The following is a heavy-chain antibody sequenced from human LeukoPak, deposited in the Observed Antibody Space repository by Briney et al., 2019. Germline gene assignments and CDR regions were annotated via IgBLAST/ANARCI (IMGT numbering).Heavy chain of an antibody. J-gene: IGHJ4*02. V-gene: IGHV4-4*09. CDR1: GGSISSYY. CDR2: IYTSGST. D-gene: IGHD2-15*01. CDR3: VRPGQSSWWVYFNY. Sequence: SETLSLTCTVSGGSISSYYWSWIRQPPGKGLEWIGYIYTSGSTNYNPSLKSRVTISVDTSKNQFSLRLTSVTAADTAVYYCVRPGQSSWWVYFNYWGQGTVVTVSS.